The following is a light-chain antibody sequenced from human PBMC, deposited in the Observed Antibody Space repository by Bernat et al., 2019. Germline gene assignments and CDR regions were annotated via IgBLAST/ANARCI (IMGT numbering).Light chain of an antibody. CDR1: QSVPNKY. V-gene: IGKV3-20*01. CDR2: GAS. CDR3: QQHGSSPPT. J-gene: IGKJ5*01. Sequence: EIVLTQSPGILSLSPGERATLSCRASQSVPNKYLAWYQQKPGQAPRLLISGASSRASGVPDRLGGSGSGTVFTLTIDRLEPEDFAVYYCQQHGSSPPTFGQGTRLALK.